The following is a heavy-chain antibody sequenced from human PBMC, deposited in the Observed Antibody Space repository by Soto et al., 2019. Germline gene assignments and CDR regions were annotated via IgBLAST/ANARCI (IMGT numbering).Heavy chain of an antibody. D-gene: IGHD2-2*02. V-gene: IGHV1-69*01. CDR1: GGTFSSYA. Sequence: QVQLVQSGAEVKKPGSSVKVSCKASGGTFSSYAISWVRQAPGQGLEWMGGSIPIFGTANYAQKFQGRVTITADESTSTAYMELSSLRSEDTAVYYCARDRGYCSSTSCYTEAGYYYYYGMDVWGQGTTVTVSS. CDR2: SIPIFGTA. J-gene: IGHJ6*02. CDR3: ARDRGYCSSTSCYTEAGYYYYYGMDV.